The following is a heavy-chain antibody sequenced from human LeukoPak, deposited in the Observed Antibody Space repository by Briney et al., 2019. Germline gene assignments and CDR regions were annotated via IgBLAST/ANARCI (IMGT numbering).Heavy chain of an antibody. Sequence: GGSLRLSCAVSGITLSNYGMSWVRQTPGKGLEWVAGISGSGGTTSYADSVKGRFTISRDNPKNTLYLQMNSLRAEDTAVYFCAKRGVVIRVILVGFHKEAYYFDSWGQGALVTVSP. CDR1: GITLSNYG. V-gene: IGHV3-23*01. CDR2: ISGSGGTT. J-gene: IGHJ4*02. CDR3: AKRGVVIRVILVGFHKEAYYFDS. D-gene: IGHD3-22*01.